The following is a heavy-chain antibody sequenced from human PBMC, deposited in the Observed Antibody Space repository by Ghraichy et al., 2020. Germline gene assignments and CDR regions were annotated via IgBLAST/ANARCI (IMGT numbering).Heavy chain of an antibody. D-gene: IGHD6-19*01. CDR3: ARSYSGWYNWFDP. Sequence: SETLSLTFTVSGGSISSSSYYWGWIRQPPGKGLEWIGSIYYSGSTYYNPSLKSRVTISVDTSKNQFSLKLSSVTAADTAVYYCARSYSGWYNWFDPWGQGTLVTVSS. J-gene: IGHJ5*02. CDR1: GGSISSSSYY. CDR2: IYYSGST. V-gene: IGHV4-39*01.